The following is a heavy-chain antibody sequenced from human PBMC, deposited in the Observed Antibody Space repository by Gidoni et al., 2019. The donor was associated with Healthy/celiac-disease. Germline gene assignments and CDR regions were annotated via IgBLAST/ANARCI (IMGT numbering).Heavy chain of an antibody. V-gene: IGHV1-69*04. J-gene: IGHJ4*02. CDR2: IIPSLGVA. D-gene: IGHD2-15*01. Sequence: QVQREQSGAEAKKTGSSVKVACKATGGTFSSYASSGVRRAPGQGLEWMGCIIPSLGVANSAPKFPGRVTITADKSTSTAYMALSSLRSEDTAVSYCSRAYCSGGSRYLFDYWGQGTLVTVSS. CDR3: SRAYCSGGSRYLFDY. CDR1: GGTFSSYA.